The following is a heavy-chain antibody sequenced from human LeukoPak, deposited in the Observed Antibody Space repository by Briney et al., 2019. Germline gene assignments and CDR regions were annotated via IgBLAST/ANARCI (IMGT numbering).Heavy chain of an antibody. CDR3: TTDYYDYVWGSYRPDY. CDR1: GFTFGNYN. V-gene: IGHV3-21*03. CDR2: ISSTSSYI. J-gene: IGHJ4*02. D-gene: IGHD3-16*02. Sequence: SGGSLRLSCAASGFTFGNYNINWVRQAPGKGLEWVSSISSTSSYIYYGDSVKGRFTISRDNAKNSLYLQMNSLKTEDTAVYYCTTDYYDYVWGSYRPDYWGQGTLVTVSS.